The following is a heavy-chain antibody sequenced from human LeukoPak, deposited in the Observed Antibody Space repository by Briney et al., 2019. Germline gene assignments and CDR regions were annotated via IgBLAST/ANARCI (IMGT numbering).Heavy chain of an antibody. J-gene: IGHJ6*02. Sequence: GGSLRLSCAASGFTFVDYAMHWVRQAPGKGLEWVAVTSYDGSNRAYADSVKGRFTISRDNSKNTLFLQMDSLRTDDTAIYYCARGEYYYGMDVWGQGTTVTVSS. V-gene: IGHV3-30*04. D-gene: IGHD1-26*01. CDR3: ARGEYYYGMDV. CDR2: TSYDGSNR. CDR1: GFTFVDYA.